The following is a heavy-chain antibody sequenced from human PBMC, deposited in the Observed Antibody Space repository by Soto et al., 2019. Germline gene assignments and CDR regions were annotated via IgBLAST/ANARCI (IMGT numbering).Heavy chain of an antibody. CDR2: INPNSGGT. V-gene: IGHV1-2*04. Sequence: ASVKVSCKASGYTFTGYYMHWVRQAPGQGLEWMGWINPNSGGTNYAQKFQGWVTMTRDTSISTAYMELSRLRSDDTAVYYCARALIYCSCTSCYPTGSFDYWGQGTLVTVSS. D-gene: IGHD2-2*01. J-gene: IGHJ4*02. CDR3: ARALIYCSCTSCYPTGSFDY. CDR1: GYTFTGYY.